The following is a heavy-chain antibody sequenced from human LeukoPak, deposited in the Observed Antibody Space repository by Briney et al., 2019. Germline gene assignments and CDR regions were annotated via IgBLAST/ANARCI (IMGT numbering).Heavy chain of an antibody. CDR1: GGTFSSYA. CDR3: ARDRVVEMATIRTFDY. Sequence: ASVTVSCKASGGTFSSYAISWVRQAPGQGLEWMGWISAYNGNTNYAQKLQGRVTMTTDTSTSTAYMELRSLRSDDTAVYYCARDRVVEMATIRTFDYWGQGTLVTVSS. CDR2: ISAYNGNT. V-gene: IGHV1-18*01. D-gene: IGHD5-24*01. J-gene: IGHJ4*02.